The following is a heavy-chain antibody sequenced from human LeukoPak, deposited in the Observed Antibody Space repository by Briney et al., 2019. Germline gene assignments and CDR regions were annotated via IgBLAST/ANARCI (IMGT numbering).Heavy chain of an antibody. V-gene: IGHV1-3*01. Sequence: ASVKVSCKASGYTFTSYAMHWVRQAPGQRLEWMGWINAGNGNTKYSQKFQGRVTITRDTSASTAYMELSSLRSEDAAVYYCARDLVGAGPLDAFDIWGQGTMVTVPS. CDR3: ARDLVGAGPLDAFDI. J-gene: IGHJ3*02. CDR2: INAGNGNT. CDR1: GYTFTSYA. D-gene: IGHD2-15*01.